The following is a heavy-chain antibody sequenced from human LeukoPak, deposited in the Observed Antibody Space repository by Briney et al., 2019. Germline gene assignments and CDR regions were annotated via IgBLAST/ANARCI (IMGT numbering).Heavy chain of an antibody. Sequence: SVKFSSKVSGYTFTGYYMHWVRQAPGQGLEWRGGIIPIFGTANYAQKFQCRVTITADESTSTAYMELSSLKSEDTAVYYCARTNPWELKYYFDYWGQGTMVTVSS. CDR3: ARTNPWELKYYFDY. J-gene: IGHJ4*02. CDR1: GYTFTGYY. CDR2: IIPIFGTA. D-gene: IGHD1-7*01. V-gene: IGHV1-69*13.